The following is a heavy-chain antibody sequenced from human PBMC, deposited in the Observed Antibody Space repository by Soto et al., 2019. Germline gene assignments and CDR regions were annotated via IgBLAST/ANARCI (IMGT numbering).Heavy chain of an antibody. CDR2: VYNSGST. V-gene: IGHV4-59*01. CDR1: GGSISSNY. D-gene: IGHD6-13*01. Sequence: SETLSLTCTVSGGSISSNYWTWIRQPPGKGLEWIGYVYNSGSTNYNPSPKSRVTISEDTSKSQFSLKVNSMTAADTAVYYCARYRREAVAGYTLDNWGQGILVTVSS. J-gene: IGHJ4*02. CDR3: ARYRREAVAGYTLDN.